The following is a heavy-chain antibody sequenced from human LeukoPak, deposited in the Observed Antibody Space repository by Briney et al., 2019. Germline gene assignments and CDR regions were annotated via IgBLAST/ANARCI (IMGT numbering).Heavy chain of an antibody. D-gene: IGHD1-26*01. CDR3: AKDIWSGSYGSVDY. Sequence: PGGSLRLSCAASGFTFSSYDMHWVRQAPGKGLEWVAFIQYDGSNKYYADSVKGRFTISRDNSKNTLYLQMNSLRAEDTAVYYCAKDIWSGSYGSVDYWGQGTLVTVSS. CDR2: IQYDGSNK. V-gene: IGHV3-30*02. J-gene: IGHJ4*02. CDR1: GFTFSSYD.